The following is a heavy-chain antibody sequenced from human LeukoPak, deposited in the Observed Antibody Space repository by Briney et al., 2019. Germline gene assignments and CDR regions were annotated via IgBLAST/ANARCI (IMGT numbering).Heavy chain of an antibody. V-gene: IGHV1-18*01. CDR3: ARASGYSYGRYFDY. Sequence: ASVKVSCKASGYTFTKYALTWVRQAPGQGLEWMGWISAYNRNTNFAQKLKGRVTLTIDTSTSTAYMELRSLTSDDTAVYYCARASGYSYGRYFDYWGQGTLVTVSS. CDR1: GYTFTKYA. CDR2: ISAYNRNT. J-gene: IGHJ4*02. D-gene: IGHD5-18*01.